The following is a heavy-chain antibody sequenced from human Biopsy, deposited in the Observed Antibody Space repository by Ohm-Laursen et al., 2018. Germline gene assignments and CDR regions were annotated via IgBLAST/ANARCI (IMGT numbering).Heavy chain of an antibody. J-gene: IGHJ6*02. V-gene: IGHV4-4*09. D-gene: IGHD2-15*01. CDR2: IHHSGST. CDR3: ARMDCSGGSCHYYSYGMDV. Sequence: PSETLSLTCTVSGGSLSSYYWSWIRQPPGKGLECIGNIHHSGSTNYNPSLKSRLTISVDTSKNQFSLKLSSVTAADTAVYYCARMDCSGGSCHYYSYGMDVWGQGTTVTVSS. CDR1: GGSLSSYY.